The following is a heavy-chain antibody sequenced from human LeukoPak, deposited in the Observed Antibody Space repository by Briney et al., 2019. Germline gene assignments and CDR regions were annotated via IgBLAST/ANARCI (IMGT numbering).Heavy chain of an antibody. CDR3: ARGGASGLVDY. J-gene: IGHJ4*02. Sequence: PSETLSLTCTVSGGSISGYYWSRIRQPPGKGLEWIGYIYYSGSTNYNPSLKSRVTISVDTSKNQFSLKLNSVTAADTAVYYCARGGASGLVDYWGQGTLVTVSS. D-gene: IGHD3-10*01. V-gene: IGHV4-59*01. CDR1: GGSISGYY. CDR2: IYYSGST.